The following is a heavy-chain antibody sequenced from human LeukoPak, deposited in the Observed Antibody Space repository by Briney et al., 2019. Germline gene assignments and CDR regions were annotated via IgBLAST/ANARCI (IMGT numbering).Heavy chain of an antibody. CDR2: INTYNGNT. CDR1: GYTFISYG. Sequence: ASVKVSCKASGYTFISYGISWVRQAPGQGLEWMGWINTYNGNTNYAQKLQGRVTMTTDTSTSIAYMELRSLRSDDTAVYYCARAENDHGDYRVYNYYYYMDVWGKGTTVTVSS. CDR3: ARAENDHGDYRVYNYYYYMDV. J-gene: IGHJ6*03. D-gene: IGHD4-17*01. V-gene: IGHV1-18*01.